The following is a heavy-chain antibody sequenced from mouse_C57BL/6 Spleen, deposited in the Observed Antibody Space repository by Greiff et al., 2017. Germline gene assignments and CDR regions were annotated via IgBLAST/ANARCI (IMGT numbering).Heavy chain of an antibody. Sequence: QVQLQQPGAELVKPGASVKMSCKASGYTFTSYWITWVKQRPGQGREWIGDIYPGSGSTNYNEKFKSKATLTVDTSSCPAYMQLSSLTSEDSAVYYCARGVTTRFAYWGQGTLVTVSA. CDR1: GYTFTSYW. D-gene: IGHD2-2*01. CDR3: ARGVTTRFAY. J-gene: IGHJ3*01. V-gene: IGHV1-55*01. CDR2: IYPGSGST.